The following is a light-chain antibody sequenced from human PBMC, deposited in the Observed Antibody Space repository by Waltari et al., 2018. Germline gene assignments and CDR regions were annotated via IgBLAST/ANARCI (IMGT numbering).Light chain of an antibody. CDR1: SNDVGGYNS. Sequence: QSALTQPASVSGSPGQSVTISGTGTSNDVGGYNSVSWYPEHPGQAPRVIIYDVSDRPSGVSDRFSGSKSGNTASLTISGLQAEDEADYYCSSQSSNNVVLFGGGTKLTVL. V-gene: IGLV2-14*01. J-gene: IGLJ2*01. CDR2: DVS. CDR3: SSQSSNNVVL.